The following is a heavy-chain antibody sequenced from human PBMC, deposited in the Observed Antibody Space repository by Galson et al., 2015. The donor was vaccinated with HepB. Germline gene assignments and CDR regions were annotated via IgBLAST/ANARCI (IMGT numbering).Heavy chain of an antibody. D-gene: IGHD2-8*01. CDR1: DYTFFSYD. CDR3: AGGETPQTNLWAFCYNCGLDV. CDR2: INTYNGNT. V-gene: IGHV1-18*04. J-gene: IGHJ6*02. Sequence: SVKVSCKASDYTFFSYDINWVRQAPGQGLEWMGCINTYNGNTNYAQKLQGRVTMTTDTSTNTAYMELRSLRSDDTAVYYCAGGETPQTNLWAFCYNCGLDVWGQATAVTVSS.